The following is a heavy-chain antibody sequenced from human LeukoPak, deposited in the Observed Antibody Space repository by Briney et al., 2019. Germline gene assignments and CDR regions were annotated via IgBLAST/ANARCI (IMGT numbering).Heavy chain of an antibody. J-gene: IGHJ4*02. CDR1: GFTFSNYS. Sequence: GGSLRLSCAASGFTFSNYSMNWVRQAPGKGLEWVSSISSSSSYIYYADSVRGRFTISRDNAKNTLHLQMNSLRAEDTAVYYCARGARGSGTASDYWGQGTLVTVSS. D-gene: IGHD3-10*01. CDR2: ISSSSSYI. CDR3: ARGARGSGTASDY. V-gene: IGHV3-21*01.